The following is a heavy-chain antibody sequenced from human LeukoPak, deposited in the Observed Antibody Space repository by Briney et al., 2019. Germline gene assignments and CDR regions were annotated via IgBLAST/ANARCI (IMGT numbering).Heavy chain of an antibody. CDR2: IYSGGST. Sequence: GGSLRLSCAASGFTFSSYGMHWVRQAPGKGLEWVSVIYSGGSTYYADSVKGRFTISRDNSKNTLYLQMNSLRAEDTAVYYCARDRLLYDSSGYYPTYGMDVWGQGTTVTVSS. CDR3: ARDRLLYDSSGYYPTYGMDV. CDR1: GFTFSSYG. J-gene: IGHJ6*02. V-gene: IGHV3-53*01. D-gene: IGHD3-22*01.